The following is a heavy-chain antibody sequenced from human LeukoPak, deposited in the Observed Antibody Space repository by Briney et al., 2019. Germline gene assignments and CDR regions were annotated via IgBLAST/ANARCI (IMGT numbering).Heavy chain of an antibody. J-gene: IGHJ4*02. CDR1: GGSISSDGYY. CDR2: IYYSGST. V-gene: IGHV4-31*11. Sequence: PSQTLSLTCVVSGGSISSDGYYWSWIRQPPGKGLEWIGYIYYSGSTYFNPSLKSRVTISVDTSKNQLSLKLSSVAAADTALYYCASAVWGHFDYWGQGTLVTVSS. CDR3: ASAVWGHFDY. D-gene: IGHD3-16*01.